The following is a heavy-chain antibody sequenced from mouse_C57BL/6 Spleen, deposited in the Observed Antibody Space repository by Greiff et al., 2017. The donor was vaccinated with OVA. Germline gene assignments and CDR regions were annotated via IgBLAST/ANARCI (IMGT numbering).Heavy chain of an antibody. Sequence: VQLQQSGAELVRPGASVTLSCKASGYTFTDYEMHWVKQTPVHGLEWIGAIDPETGGTAYNQKFKGKAILTADKSSSTAYMELRSLTSEDSAVYYCTKLQLRRAMDYWGQGTSVTVSS. V-gene: IGHV1-15*01. J-gene: IGHJ4*01. CDR2: IDPETGGT. CDR1: GYTFTDYE. CDR3: TKLQLRRAMDY. D-gene: IGHD3-2*02.